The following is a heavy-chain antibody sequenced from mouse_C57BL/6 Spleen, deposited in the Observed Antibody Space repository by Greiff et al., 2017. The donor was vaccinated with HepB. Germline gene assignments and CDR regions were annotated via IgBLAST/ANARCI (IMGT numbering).Heavy chain of an antibody. V-gene: IGHV14-2*01. D-gene: IGHD2-5*01. Sequence: VHVKQSGAELVKPGASVKLSCTASGFNIKDYYMHWVKQRTEQGLEWIGRIDPEDGETKYAPKFQGKATITADTSSNTAYLQLSSLTSEDTAVYYCARSRAYYSNYGYAMDYWGQGTSVTVSS. CDR2: IDPEDGET. J-gene: IGHJ4*01. CDR3: ARSRAYYSNYGYAMDY. CDR1: GFNIKDYY.